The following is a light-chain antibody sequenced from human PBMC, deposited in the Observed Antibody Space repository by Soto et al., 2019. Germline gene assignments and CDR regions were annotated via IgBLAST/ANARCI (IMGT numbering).Light chain of an antibody. CDR1: SFNIGSNS. CDR2: SNN. CDR3: AAWDDRLTGHVV. V-gene: IGLV1-44*01. J-gene: IGLJ2*01. Sequence: QSVLTQPPSASGTPGQRVTISCSGSSFNIGSNSVNWYQQLPGAAPKLLIYSNNQRPSGVPDRFSGSKSGTSASLAISGPQSEDEAEYYCAAWDDRLTGHVVFGGGTKLTVL.